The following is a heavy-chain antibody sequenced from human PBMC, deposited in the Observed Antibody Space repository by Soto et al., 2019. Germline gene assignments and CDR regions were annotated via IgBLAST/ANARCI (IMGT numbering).Heavy chain of an antibody. CDR1: GGSFSGYY. CDR3: AREPKGAYGSGSYYRYGMDV. V-gene: IGHV4-34*01. Sequence: SGTLSLTCADYGGSFSGYYWSWIRQPPGKGLEWIGEINHSGSTNYNPSLKSRVTISVDTSKNQFSLKLSSVTAADTAVYYCAREPKGAYGSGSYYRYGMDVWGQGTTVTVSS. D-gene: IGHD3-10*01. J-gene: IGHJ6*02. CDR2: INHSGST.